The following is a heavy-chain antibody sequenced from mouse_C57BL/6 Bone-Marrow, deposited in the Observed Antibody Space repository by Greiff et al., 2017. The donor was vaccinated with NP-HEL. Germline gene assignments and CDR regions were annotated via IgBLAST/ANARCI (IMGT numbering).Heavy chain of an antibody. CDR2: ISYSGST. CDR3: AREGYYYGSSYAWFAY. D-gene: IGHD1-1*01. CDR1: GYSITSGYD. Sequence: EVQLQESGPGMVKPSQSLSLTCTVTGYSITSGYDWHWIRHFPGNKLEWMGYISYSGSTNYNPSLKSRISITHDTSKNHFFLKLNSVTTEDTATYYCAREGYYYGSSYAWFAYWGQGTLVTVSA. J-gene: IGHJ3*01. V-gene: IGHV3-1*01.